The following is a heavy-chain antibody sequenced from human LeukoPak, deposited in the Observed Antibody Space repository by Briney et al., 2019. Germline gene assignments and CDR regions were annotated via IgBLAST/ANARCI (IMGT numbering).Heavy chain of an antibody. CDR1: GGSMRNRY. CDR3: ARHAVEAASRWFDP. CDR2: VSYTGNT. D-gene: IGHD1-1*01. V-gene: IGHV4-59*08. J-gene: IGHJ5*02. Sequence: PSETLSLTCTVSGGSMRNRYWNWIRQSPGKGLEWIGYVSYTGNTNYNPSLKSRVTMSVDTSKKQFSLKLSSVTAADTAVYYCARHAVEAASRWFDPWGQGTLVTVSS.